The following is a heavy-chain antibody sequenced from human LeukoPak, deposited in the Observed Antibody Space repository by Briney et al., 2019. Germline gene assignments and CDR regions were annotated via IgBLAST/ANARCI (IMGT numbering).Heavy chain of an antibody. D-gene: IGHD3-10*01. Sequence: GGSLRLSCAASGFTFNTYGMSWVRQAPGKGLEWVSGISGSGGATYYADSVKGRFTISRDDPHNTLYLQMNSLRAEDTAVYFCARGGYYFGSGDGFDIWGQGTMVTVSS. CDR2: ISGSGGAT. V-gene: IGHV3-23*01. CDR1: GFTFNTYG. CDR3: ARGGYYFGSGDGFDI. J-gene: IGHJ3*02.